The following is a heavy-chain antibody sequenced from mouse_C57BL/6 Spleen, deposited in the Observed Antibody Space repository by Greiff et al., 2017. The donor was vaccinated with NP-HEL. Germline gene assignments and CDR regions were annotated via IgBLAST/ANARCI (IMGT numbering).Heavy chain of an antibody. J-gene: IGHJ4*01. CDR2: ISNGGGST. CDR3: ARRYYDYDPYAMDY. CDR1: GFTFSDYY. D-gene: IGHD2-4*01. Sequence: EVMLVESGGGLVQPGGSLKLSCAASGFTFSDYYMYWVRQTPEKRLEWVAYISNGGGSTYYPDTVKGRFTISSDNAKNTLYLQMSRLKSEDTAMYYCARRYYDYDPYAMDYWGQGTSVTVSS. V-gene: IGHV5-12*01.